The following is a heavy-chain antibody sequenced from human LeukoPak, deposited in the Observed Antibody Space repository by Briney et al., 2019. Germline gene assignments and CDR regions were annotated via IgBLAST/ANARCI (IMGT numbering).Heavy chain of an antibody. CDR3: AAGRRGNGAFDV. CDR2: IVVGSGNT. Sequence: GTSVKVSCKASGFTFSSSAMQWVRQARGQRLEWRGWIVVGSGNTNYAQKFQERVTITRDMSTSTAYMELSSLRSEDTAVYYCAAGRRGNGAFDVWGQGTMVTVSS. D-gene: IGHD5-12*01. V-gene: IGHV1-58*02. CDR1: GFTFSSSA. J-gene: IGHJ3*01.